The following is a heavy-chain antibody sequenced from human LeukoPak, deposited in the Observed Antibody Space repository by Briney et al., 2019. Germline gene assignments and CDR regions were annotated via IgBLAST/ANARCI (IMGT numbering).Heavy chain of an antibody. CDR3: ARCVAGISYYYYMDV. Sequence: SETLSLTCAVYGGSFSGYYWSWIRQPPGKGLEWIGEINHSGSTNYNPSLKSRVTISVDTSKNQFSLKLSSVTAADTAVYYCARCVAGISYYYYMDVWGKGTTVTVSS. D-gene: IGHD3-10*01. V-gene: IGHV4-34*01. CDR1: GGSFSGYY. CDR2: INHSGST. J-gene: IGHJ6*03.